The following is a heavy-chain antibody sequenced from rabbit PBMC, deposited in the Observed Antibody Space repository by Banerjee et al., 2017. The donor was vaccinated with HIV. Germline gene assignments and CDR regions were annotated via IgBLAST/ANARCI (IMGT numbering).Heavy chain of an antibody. V-gene: IGHV1S45*01. CDR2: IYGGSSGNT. J-gene: IGHJ4*01. CDR3: ARTAGGGAYSKFNL. D-gene: IGHD4-2*01. Sequence: CWVRQAPGKGLEWIACIYGGSSGNTYYASWATGRFTISKTSSTTVTLQMASLTAADTATYFCARTAGGGAYSKFNLWGQGTLVTV.